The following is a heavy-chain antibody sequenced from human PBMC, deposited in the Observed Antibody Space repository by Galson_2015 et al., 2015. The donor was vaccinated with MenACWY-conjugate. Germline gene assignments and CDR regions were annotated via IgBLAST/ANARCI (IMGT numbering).Heavy chain of an antibody. CDR3: AKTRGASFYFDS. CDR1: GFSVSYNY. V-gene: IGHV3-66*01. J-gene: IGHJ4*02. CDR2: IYSDGTT. Sequence: SLRLSCAVSGFSVSYNYMTWVRQAPGKGLECVSVIYSDGTTYYADYVKGRFTISRDNSKNTVFLQMNSLRVEDTAVFYCAKTRGASFYFDSWGQGTLVTVSS. D-gene: IGHD1-26*01.